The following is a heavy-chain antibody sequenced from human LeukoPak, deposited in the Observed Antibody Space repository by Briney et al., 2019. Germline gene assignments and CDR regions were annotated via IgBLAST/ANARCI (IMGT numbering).Heavy chain of an antibody. Sequence: ASVKVSCKASGYTFTSYATHWVRQAPGQRLEWMGWINAGNGNTKYSQKFQGRVTITRDTSASTAYMELSSLRSEDTAVYYCARGIGRSSGWYPEADFDYWGQGTLVTVSS. D-gene: IGHD6-19*01. J-gene: IGHJ4*02. CDR3: ARGIGRSSGWYPEADFDY. V-gene: IGHV1-3*01. CDR2: INAGNGNT. CDR1: GYTFTSYA.